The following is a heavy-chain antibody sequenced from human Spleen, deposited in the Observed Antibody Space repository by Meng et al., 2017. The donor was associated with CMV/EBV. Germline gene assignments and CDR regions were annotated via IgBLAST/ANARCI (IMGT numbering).Heavy chain of an antibody. D-gene: IGHD3-3*01. V-gene: IGHV3-21*01. CDR1: GFTFSSYS. CDR2: ISSSSSYI. Sequence: GGSLRLSCAASGFTFSSYSMNWVRQAPGKGLEWVSSISSSSSYIYYADSVKGQFTISRDNAKNSLYLQMNSLRAEDTAVYYCARDPSGGDFWSGYYDYYYGMDVWGQGTTVTVSS. CDR3: ARDPSGGDFWSGYYDYYYGMDV. J-gene: IGHJ6*02.